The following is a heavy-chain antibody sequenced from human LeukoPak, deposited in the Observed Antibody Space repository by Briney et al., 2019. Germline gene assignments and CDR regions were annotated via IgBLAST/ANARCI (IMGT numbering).Heavy chain of an antibody. CDR3: ARDSRVVRGVIREGTGY. CDR1: GYTFTSYY. CDR2: INPSGGST. J-gene: IGHJ4*02. V-gene: IGHV1-46*01. Sequence: GASVKVSCKASGYTFTSYYMHWVRQAPGQGLEWMGIINPSGGSTSYAQKFQGRVTMTRDTSTSTVYMELSSLRSEDTAVYYWARDSRVVRGVIREGTGYWGQGTLVTVSS. D-gene: IGHD3-10*01.